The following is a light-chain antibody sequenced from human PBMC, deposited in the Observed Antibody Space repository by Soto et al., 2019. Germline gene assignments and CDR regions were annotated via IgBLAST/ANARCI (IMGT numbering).Light chain of an antibody. Sequence: DIQMPQSPSTLSASVGDRVTITCRASQSIDRWLAWYQQRPGRAPKLLIYDVANLETGVPSKFSGSGSETEFTLTISSLQPDDVAIYYCQQYNSYPLTVGGGTKVEIK. V-gene: IGKV1-5*01. CDR1: QSIDRW. CDR3: QQYNSYPLT. CDR2: DVA. J-gene: IGKJ4*01.